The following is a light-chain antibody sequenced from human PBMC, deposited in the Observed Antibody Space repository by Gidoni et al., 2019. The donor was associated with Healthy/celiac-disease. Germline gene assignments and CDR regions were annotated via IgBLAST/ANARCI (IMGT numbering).Light chain of an antibody. CDR2: AAS. CDR3: QQCYSTLWT. CDR1: RSISSY. J-gene: IGKJ1*01. V-gene: IGKV1-39*01. Sequence: DIQVTQSPSSLSASVGDRVTITCRASRSISSYLNWYQQKPGKAPKLLIYAASSLQSGVPSRFSGSGSGTDFTLTISSLQPEDFATYYCQQCYSTLWTFGQGTKVEIK.